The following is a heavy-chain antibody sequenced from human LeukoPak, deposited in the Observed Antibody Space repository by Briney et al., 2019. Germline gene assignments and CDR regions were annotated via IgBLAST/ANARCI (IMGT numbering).Heavy chain of an antibody. V-gene: IGHV3-21*04. J-gene: IGHJ4*02. Sequence: PGGSLRLSCAASGFTVSSNYMSWVRQAPGKGLEWVSSISSSSSYIYHADSVKGRFTISRDNAKNSLYLQMNSLRAEDTAVYYCAKDLSYNYGATKDYWGQGTLVTVSS. CDR1: GFTVSSNY. CDR3: AKDLSYNYGATKDY. CDR2: ISSSSSYI. D-gene: IGHD1-1*01.